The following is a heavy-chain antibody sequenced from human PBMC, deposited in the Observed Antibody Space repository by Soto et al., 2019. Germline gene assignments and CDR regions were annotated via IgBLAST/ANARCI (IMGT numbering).Heavy chain of an antibody. D-gene: IGHD3-22*01. Sequence: ASVKVSCKASGGTFSSYAISWVRQAPGQGLEWMGGIIPIFGTANYAQKFQGRVTITADESTSTAYMELSSLRSEDTAVYYCASSYPGVYYDSSGYYPKTLYYFDYWGQGTLVTVSS. CDR2: IIPIFGTA. CDR1: GGTFSSYA. V-gene: IGHV1-69*13. CDR3: ASSYPGVYYDSSGYYPKTLYYFDY. J-gene: IGHJ4*02.